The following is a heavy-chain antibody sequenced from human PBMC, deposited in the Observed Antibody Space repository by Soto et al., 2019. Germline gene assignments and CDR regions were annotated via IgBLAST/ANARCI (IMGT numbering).Heavy chain of an antibody. V-gene: IGHV3-53*04. CDR1: GLIVSSDY. CDR2: IYSDGTT. J-gene: IGHJ6*03. Sequence: EVQLVESGGGLVQPGGSLRLSCAASGLIVSSDYMSWVRQAPGKGLQWVSLIYSDGTTYYADSVKGRFTISRHNSKNTLYLQMHSLRPEDTAVYYCARGGCWDYYYMDVWGKGTTVTVSS. D-gene: IGHD3-16*01. CDR3: ARGGCWDYYYMDV.